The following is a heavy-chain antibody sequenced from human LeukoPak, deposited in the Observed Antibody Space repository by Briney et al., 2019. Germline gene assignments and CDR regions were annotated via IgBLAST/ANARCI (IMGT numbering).Heavy chain of an antibody. CDR3: ARLGGSDPYPLYYYYYMDV. CDR1: GSSFTTYW. V-gene: IGHV5-51*01. D-gene: IGHD2-2*01. Sequence: HGESLEISCKGSGSSFTTYWIGWVRQLPGKGLEWMGIIYPGDSDTRYSPSFQGQVTILADKSISTAYLQWSSLKASDTAMYYCARLGGSDPYPLYYYYYMDVWGKGTTVTVSS. J-gene: IGHJ6*03. CDR2: IYPGDSDT.